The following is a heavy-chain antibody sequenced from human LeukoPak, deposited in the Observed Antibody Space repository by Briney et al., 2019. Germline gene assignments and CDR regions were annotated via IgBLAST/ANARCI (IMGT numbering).Heavy chain of an antibody. CDR3: ARGMRWLVQGNFDY. D-gene: IGHD6-19*01. J-gene: IGHJ4*02. V-gene: IGHV3-7*01. CDR1: GFSYSSYW. CDR2: IKQDGSEK. Sequence: GGSLRLSCAASGFSYSSYWMSWVRQAPGKGLEWVANIKQDGSEKYYVDSVKGRFTMSRDNAKNSLYLQMNSLRAEGTAVYYCARGMRWLVQGNFDYWGQGTLVTVSS.